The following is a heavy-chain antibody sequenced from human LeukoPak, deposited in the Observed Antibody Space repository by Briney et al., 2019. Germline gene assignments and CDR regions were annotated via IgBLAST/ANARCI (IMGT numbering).Heavy chain of an antibody. CDR3: ARGGRYCTTTNCYIGK. Sequence: GGSLRLSCAASGFTFRKYAMTWVRQAPGKGLEWVSAISGSGGSTYYADSVKGRFTISRDNSKNTLYLQMNSLRAEDTAIYHCARGGRYCTTTNCYIGKWGQGTLVTVSS. J-gene: IGHJ4*02. V-gene: IGHV3-23*01. CDR2: ISGSGGST. CDR1: GFTFRKYA. D-gene: IGHD2-2*02.